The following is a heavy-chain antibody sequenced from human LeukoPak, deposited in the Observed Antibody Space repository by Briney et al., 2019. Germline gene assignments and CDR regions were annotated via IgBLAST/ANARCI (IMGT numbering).Heavy chain of an antibody. CDR1: GGSISSYY. Sequence: SETLSLTCTVSGGSISSYYWSWIRQPPGKGLEWIGYIYYSGSTNYNPSLKSRVTISVDTSKNQFSLKLSSVTAADTAVYYCAREPIAEYYHYMDVWGKGTTVTVSS. V-gene: IGHV4-59*01. CDR2: IYYSGST. CDR3: AREPIAEYYHYMDV. J-gene: IGHJ6*03. D-gene: IGHD2/OR15-2a*01.